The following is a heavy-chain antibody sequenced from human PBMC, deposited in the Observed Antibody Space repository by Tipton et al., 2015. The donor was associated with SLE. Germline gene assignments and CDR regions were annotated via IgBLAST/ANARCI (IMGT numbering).Heavy chain of an antibody. D-gene: IGHD2-15*01. V-gene: IGHV4-59*11. J-gene: IGHJ4*02. CDR1: GGSISSHY. CDR3: ARTPLDY. Sequence: TLSLTCTVSGGSISSHYWSWIRQPPGKGLEWIGYIYYSGSTNYNPSLKSRVTISVDTSKNQFSLKLSSVTAADTAVYYCARTPLDYWGQGTLVTVSS. CDR2: IYYSGST.